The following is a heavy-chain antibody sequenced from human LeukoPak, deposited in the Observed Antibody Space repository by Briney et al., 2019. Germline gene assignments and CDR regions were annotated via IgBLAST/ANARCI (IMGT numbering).Heavy chain of an antibody. CDR2: ISGSGGST. D-gene: IGHD6-19*01. J-gene: IGHJ5*02. Sequence: GGSLRLSCAASGFTFSSYAMSWVRQAPGKGLEWVSAISGSGGSTYYAGSVKGRFSFSRDNSKNTLYLQMNSLRAEDTAVYYCATMAVAGEFDPWGQGTLVTVSS. CDR3: ATMAVAGEFDP. CDR1: GFTFSSYA. V-gene: IGHV3-23*01.